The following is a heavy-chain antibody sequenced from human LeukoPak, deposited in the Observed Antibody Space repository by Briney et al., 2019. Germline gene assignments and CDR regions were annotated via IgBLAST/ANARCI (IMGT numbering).Heavy chain of an antibody. J-gene: IGHJ3*02. D-gene: IGHD1-1*01. Sequence: PGGSLRLSCAASGVTFSSNWMHWVRQAPGKGLVWASRINSDGSSISYADSVKARFTISRDNAKNTLYLQMNSLRAEDTALYYCASSDGYAAFDIWGQGTMVTVSS. CDR3: ASSDGYAAFDI. CDR1: GVTFSSNW. CDR2: INSDGSSI. V-gene: IGHV3-74*01.